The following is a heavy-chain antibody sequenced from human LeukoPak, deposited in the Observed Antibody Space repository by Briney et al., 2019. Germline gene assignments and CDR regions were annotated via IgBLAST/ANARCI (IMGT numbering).Heavy chain of an antibody. J-gene: IGHJ4*02. Sequence: GGSLRLSCAASGFTFDDYGMSWVRQAPGKGLEWVSGINWNGGSTGYADSVKGRFTISRDNAKNSLYLQMNSLRAEDTALYYCARAPGYSGGWDKYYFDYWGQGTLVTVSS. D-gene: IGHD6-19*01. CDR3: ARAPGYSGGWDKYYFDY. CDR1: GFTFDDYG. V-gene: IGHV3-20*04. CDR2: INWNGGST.